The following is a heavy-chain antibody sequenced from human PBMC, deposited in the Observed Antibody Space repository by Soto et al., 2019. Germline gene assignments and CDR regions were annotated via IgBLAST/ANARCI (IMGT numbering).Heavy chain of an antibody. V-gene: IGHV3-48*03. CDR2: TGPRGEVT. Sequence: PGGSLKRACVSSGFTFSSSEMNCVRQAPGKALEWVSYTGPRGEVTKYADSVRGRFTISRDNAKNALYLQMNSLTAGDTALYYCAKATATGGGAFDICGQGTMVTVSS. J-gene: IGHJ3*02. CDR1: GFTFSSSE. D-gene: IGHD2-8*02. CDR3: AKATATGGGAFDI.